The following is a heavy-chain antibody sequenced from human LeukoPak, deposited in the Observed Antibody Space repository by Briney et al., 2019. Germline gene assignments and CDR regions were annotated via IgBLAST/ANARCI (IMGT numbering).Heavy chain of an antibody. CDR1: GYSFSTYW. Sequence: GESLKISCKGSGYSFSTYWIGWVRQMPGKGLEWMGVIYPGDSDTRYSPSFQGQVTISADKSISTAYLQWSSLKASDTAMYYCARPRGGSGWYFDQWSQGTLVTVSS. V-gene: IGHV5-51*01. CDR2: IYPGDSDT. D-gene: IGHD6-19*01. J-gene: IGHJ4*02. CDR3: ARPRGGSGWYFDQ.